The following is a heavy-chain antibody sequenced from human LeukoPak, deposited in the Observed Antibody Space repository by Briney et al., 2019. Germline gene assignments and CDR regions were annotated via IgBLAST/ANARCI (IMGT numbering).Heavy chain of an antibody. Sequence: PSETLSLTCIVSGDSVSGYYWNWIRQPPGKGLEWIGYTHHSGNTLYNPSLKSRVTTSVDTSKNQFSLKLSSVTAADTAVYYCARVPQGYDFWSQTRGAFDIWGQGTMVTVSS. CDR3: ARVPQGYDFWSQTRGAFDI. CDR1: GDSVSGYY. D-gene: IGHD3-3*01. CDR2: THHSGNT. V-gene: IGHV4-59*02. J-gene: IGHJ3*02.